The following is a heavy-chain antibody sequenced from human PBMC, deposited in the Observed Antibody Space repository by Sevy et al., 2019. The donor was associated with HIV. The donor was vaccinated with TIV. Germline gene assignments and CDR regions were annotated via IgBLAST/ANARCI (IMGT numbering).Heavy chain of an antibody. CDR2: INHSGST. CDR1: GGSFSGYY. D-gene: IGHD2-2*01. V-gene: IGHV4-34*01. J-gene: IGHJ3*02. Sequence: SKTLSLTCAVYGGSFSGYYWSWIRQPPGKGLEWIGEINHSGSTNYNPSLKSRVTISVDTPKNQLSLKLNSVTAADTAVYYCARHCSSSSCSHAFDIWGQGTMVTVSS. CDR3: ARHCSSSSCSHAFDI.